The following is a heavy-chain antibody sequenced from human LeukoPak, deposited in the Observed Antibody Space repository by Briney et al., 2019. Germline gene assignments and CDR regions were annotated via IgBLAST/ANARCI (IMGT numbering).Heavy chain of an antibody. CDR3: ARVFSYCSGGSCYPKEDYFDY. D-gene: IGHD2-15*01. V-gene: IGHV1-69*05. CDR2: IIPIFGTA. Sequence: GASVKVSCKASGYTFTSYGISWVRQAPGQGLEWMGRIIPIFGTANYAQKFQGRVTITTDESTSTAYMELSSLRSEDTAVYYCARVFSYCSGGSCYPKEDYFDYWGQGTLVTVSS. J-gene: IGHJ4*02. CDR1: GYTFTSYG.